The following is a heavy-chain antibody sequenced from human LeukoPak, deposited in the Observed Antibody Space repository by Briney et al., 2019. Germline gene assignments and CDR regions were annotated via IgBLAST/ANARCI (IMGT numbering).Heavy chain of an antibody. Sequence: GGSLRLSCAASGFTFSNAWMSWVRQAPGKGLEWAGRIKSKTDGGTTDYAAPVKGRFTISRDDSKNTLHLQMNSLKTEDTAVYYCTTDPMVWYTFDLWGRGTLVTVSS. V-gene: IGHV3-15*01. CDR2: IKSKTDGGTT. CDR3: TTDPMVWYTFDL. D-gene: IGHD2-8*01. J-gene: IGHJ2*01. CDR1: GFTFSNAW.